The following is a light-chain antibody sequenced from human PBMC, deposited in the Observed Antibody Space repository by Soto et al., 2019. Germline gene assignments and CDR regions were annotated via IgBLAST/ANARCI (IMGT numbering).Light chain of an antibody. CDR2: GPS. J-gene: IGKJ5*01. V-gene: IGKV3-20*01. CDR1: QSVSSSY. CDR3: QQFGSSPPRIT. Sequence: EFVLTQSPGTLSLSPGERATLSCRASQSVSSSYIAWYQQKPGQAPRLLIYGPSSRATGSPDRFSGSGSGTDFTLTISRLEPEDLAVYYCQQFGSSPPRITFGQGTRLEIK.